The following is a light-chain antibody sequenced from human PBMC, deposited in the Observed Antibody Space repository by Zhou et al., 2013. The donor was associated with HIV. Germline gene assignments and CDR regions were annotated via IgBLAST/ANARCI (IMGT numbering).Light chain of an antibody. V-gene: IGKV3-20*01. CDR2: GPS. J-gene: IGKJ4*01. Sequence: EIVLTQSPGTLSLSPGERATLSCRASQSVTSSFVVWYQQRPGQAPRPLIYGPSTRATGIPDRFTGSGSGTDFTLTITRLEPEDFTVYFCQQYGNSLTFGGGTKVEIK. CDR3: QQYGNSLT. CDR1: QSVTSSF.